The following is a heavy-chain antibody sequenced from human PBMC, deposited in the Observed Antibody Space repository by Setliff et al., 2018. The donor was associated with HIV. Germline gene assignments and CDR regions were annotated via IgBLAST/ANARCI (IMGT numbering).Heavy chain of an antibody. J-gene: IGHJ4*02. CDR3: ARVGSDSSGYGFDY. CDR1: GGSISSSSYY. D-gene: IGHD3-22*01. Sequence: ETLSLTCTVSGGSISSSSYYWGWIRQPPGKGLEWIGNIYYSGSTYYNPSLKSRVSMSVDTSKNQFSLKLSSVTAADTAVYYCARVGSDSSGYGFDYWGQGTLATVSS. CDR2: IYYSGST. V-gene: IGHV4-39*01.